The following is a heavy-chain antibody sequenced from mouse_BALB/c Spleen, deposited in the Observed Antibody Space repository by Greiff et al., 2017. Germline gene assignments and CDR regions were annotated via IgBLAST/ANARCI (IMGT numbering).Heavy chain of an antibody. CDR1: GYSITSGYY. Sequence: EVQLQESGPGLVKPSQSLSLTCSVTGYSITSGYYWNWIRQFPGNKLEWMGYISYDGSNNYNPSLKNRISITRDTSKNQFFLKLNSVTTEDTATYYCARGRDGYERGFAYWGQGTLVTVSA. D-gene: IGHD2-2*01. CDR3: ARGRDGYERGFAY. J-gene: IGHJ3*01. CDR2: ISYDGSN. V-gene: IGHV3-6*02.